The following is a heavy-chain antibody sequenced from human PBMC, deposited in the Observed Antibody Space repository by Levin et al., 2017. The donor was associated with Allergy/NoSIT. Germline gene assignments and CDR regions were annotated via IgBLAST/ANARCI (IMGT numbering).Heavy chain of an antibody. CDR1: GFTFSRHG. J-gene: IGHJ6*02. CDR3: ARLWGGGLVVTTTYYYNGMDV. V-gene: IGHV3-33*01. D-gene: IGHD2-15*01. CDR2: IWYDGSYK. Sequence: QAGGSLRLSCAASGFTFSRHGMHWVRQAPGKGLEWVAVIWYDGSYKNYADSVKGRFTVSRDNSKNTLYLQMDSLRADDTAVYYCARLWGGGLVVTTTYYYNGMDVWGQGTTVIVSS.